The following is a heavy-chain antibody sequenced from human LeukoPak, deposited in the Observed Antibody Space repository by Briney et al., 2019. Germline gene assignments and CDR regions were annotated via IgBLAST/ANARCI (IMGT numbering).Heavy chain of an antibody. V-gene: IGHV3-30*02. CDR3: VGALRVRHYNPHFDY. CDR1: GIAFSSYG. J-gene: IGHJ4*02. Sequence: GGSLRLSCEASGIAFSSYGIHWVRQAPGKGLEWATFIRYDGADKYYADSVKGRFSIARDNSKNPVFLQMNSLRPEDTAIYYCVGALRVRHYNPHFDYWGQGTLVTVSS. D-gene: IGHD3-10*01. CDR2: IRYDGADK.